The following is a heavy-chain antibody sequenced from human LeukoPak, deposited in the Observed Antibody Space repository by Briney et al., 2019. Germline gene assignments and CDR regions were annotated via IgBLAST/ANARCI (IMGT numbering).Heavy chain of an antibody. Sequence: GGSLRLSCAASGFPFSSFAMRWVRQAPGKGLEWVTDISGSGGSTFYADSVKGRFTISRDNSKNTLYLQMHSLRGEDTAVYYCKKATRDMGVVVAATVNAFDTWGQGTMVTVSS. CDR2: ISGSGGST. J-gene: IGHJ3*02. CDR3: KKATRDMGVVVAATVNAFDT. CDR1: GFPFSSFA. V-gene: IGHV3-23*01. D-gene: IGHD2-15*01.